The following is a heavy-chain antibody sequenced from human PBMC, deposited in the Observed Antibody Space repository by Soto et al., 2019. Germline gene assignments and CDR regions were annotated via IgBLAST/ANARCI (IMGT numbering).Heavy chain of an antibody. Sequence: SETLSFTCTVSGGSISSSSYYWGWIRQPPGKGLEWIGSIYYSGSTYYNPSLKSGVTISVDTSKNQFSLKLSSVTAADTAVYYCAKGDCSGGSCYIERWFDPWGQGTLVTVSS. V-gene: IGHV4-39*01. J-gene: IGHJ5*02. CDR3: AKGDCSGGSCYIERWFDP. CDR1: GGSISSSSYY. D-gene: IGHD2-15*01. CDR2: IYYSGST.